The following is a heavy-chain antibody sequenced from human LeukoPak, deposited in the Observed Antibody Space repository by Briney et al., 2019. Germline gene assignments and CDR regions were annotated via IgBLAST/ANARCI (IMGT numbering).Heavy chain of an antibody. J-gene: IGHJ4*02. D-gene: IGHD2-2*01. CDR3: ALGSSTSCPY. Sequence: GGSLRLSCAASGFTVSSNYMSWVRQAPGKGLEWVSVIYRGGSTYYADSVKGRFTISRDNSKNTLSLQMNSLRAVGTAVYYCALGSSTSCPYWGQGTLVTVSS. CDR1: GFTVSSNY. CDR2: IYRGGST. V-gene: IGHV3-53*01.